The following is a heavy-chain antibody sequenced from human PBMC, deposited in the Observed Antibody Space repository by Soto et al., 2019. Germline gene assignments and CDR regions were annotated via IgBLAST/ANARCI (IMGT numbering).Heavy chain of an antibody. CDR2: ISGRDGST. Sequence: QLLESGGGLVQPGGSLRLSCAASGFTFSKFALSWVRQAPGKGLEWVSGISGRDGSTYYADSVKGRFTISRDNSWNTLYLDMVSLRAEDSAVYYCEKEESDFRSGYQSFDSWGQGTLVTVSS. J-gene: IGHJ4*02. CDR3: EKEESDFRSGYQSFDS. CDR1: GFTFSKFA. V-gene: IGHV3-23*01. D-gene: IGHD3-3*01.